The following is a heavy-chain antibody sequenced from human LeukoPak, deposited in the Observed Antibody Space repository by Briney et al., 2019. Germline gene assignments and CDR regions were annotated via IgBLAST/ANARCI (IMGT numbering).Heavy chain of an antibody. J-gene: IGHJ4*02. Sequence: GGSLRLSCAASGFTFSSYSMNWVRQAPGKGLEWVSSISSSSSYIYYADSVKGRFTISRDNAKILLYLQMNSLRAEDTAVYYCARGVHGAQPGFDYWGQGTLVTVSS. CDR3: ARGVHGAQPGFDY. D-gene: IGHD4-17*01. CDR2: ISSSSSYI. V-gene: IGHV3-21*01. CDR1: GFTFSSYS.